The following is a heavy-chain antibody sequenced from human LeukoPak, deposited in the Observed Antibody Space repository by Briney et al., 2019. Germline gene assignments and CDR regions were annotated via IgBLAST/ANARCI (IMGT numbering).Heavy chain of an antibody. V-gene: IGHV4-34*01. CDR1: GGSFSGYY. D-gene: IGHD6-13*01. CDR3: ASFGPAAKDY. CDR2: INHSGST. Sequence: PSETLSLTCAVYGGSFSGYYWSWIRQPPGKGLEWIGEINHSGSTNYNPSLKSRVTISVDTSKNQFSLKLSSVTAADTAVYYCASFGPAAKDYRGQGTLVTVSS. J-gene: IGHJ4*02.